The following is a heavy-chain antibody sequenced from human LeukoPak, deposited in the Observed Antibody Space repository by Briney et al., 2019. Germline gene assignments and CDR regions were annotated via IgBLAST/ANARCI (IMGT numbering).Heavy chain of an antibody. D-gene: IGHD6-19*01. CDR3: ARGGYSSGWYGWFGP. V-gene: IGHV1-2*02. J-gene: IGHJ5*02. Sequence: ASVKVSCKASGYTFTGYYMHWVRQAPGQGLEWMGWINPNSGGTHYAQKFQGRVTMTRDTSISTAYMELSRLRSDDTAVYYCARGGYSSGWYGWFGPWGQGTLVTVSS. CDR1: GYTFTGYY. CDR2: INPNSGGT.